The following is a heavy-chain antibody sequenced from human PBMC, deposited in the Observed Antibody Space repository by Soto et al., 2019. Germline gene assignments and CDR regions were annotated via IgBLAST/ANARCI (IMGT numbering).Heavy chain of an antibody. D-gene: IGHD3-22*01. CDR2: IYYSGST. J-gene: IGHJ2*01. V-gene: IGHV4-30-4*08. CDR3: ARASMIGVPGFFDV. Sequence: QVRLQESGPGLVKPSQPLSLTCTVSGASIINNHYYWNFIRQPPVKGLEWIGYIYYSGSTSYNPSLESRLTISLDTSRNQFSLELSSVTAADTAVYFCARASMIGVPGFFDVWGRGTLVTVSS. CDR1: GASIINNHYY.